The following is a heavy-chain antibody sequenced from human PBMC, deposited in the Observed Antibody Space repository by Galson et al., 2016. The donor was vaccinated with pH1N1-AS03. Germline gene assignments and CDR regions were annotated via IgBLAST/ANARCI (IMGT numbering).Heavy chain of an antibody. D-gene: IGHD3-10*01. CDR2: IYPGDSDA. V-gene: IGHV5-51*01. CDR3: ATSIVRGYIITSLDY. J-gene: IGHJ4*02. Sequence: QSGAEVKKPGESLKISCKGSGYNLTDYWIGWVRQMPGEGLEWMGIIYPGDSDARYSPSFRGHVTISADMSINTAYLQWSSLKASDTAMYYVATSIVRGYIITSLDYWGQGTLVPVAS. CDR1: GYNLTDYW.